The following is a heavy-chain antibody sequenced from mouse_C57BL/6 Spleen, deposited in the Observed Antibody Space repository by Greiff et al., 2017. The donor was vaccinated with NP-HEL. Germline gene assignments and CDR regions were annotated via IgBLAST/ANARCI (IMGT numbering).Heavy chain of an antibody. CDR3: ARSRDSSGYPYYFDY. D-gene: IGHD3-2*02. V-gene: IGHV1-52*01. J-gene: IGHJ2*01. CDR1: GYTFTSYW. Sequence: QVQLQQPGAELVRPGSSVKLSCKASGYTFTSYWMHWVKQRPIQGLEWIGNIDPSDSETPYNQKFKDKATLTVDKSSSTAYMQLSSLTSEDSAVYYCARSRDSSGYPYYFDYWGQGTTLTVSS. CDR2: IDPSDSET.